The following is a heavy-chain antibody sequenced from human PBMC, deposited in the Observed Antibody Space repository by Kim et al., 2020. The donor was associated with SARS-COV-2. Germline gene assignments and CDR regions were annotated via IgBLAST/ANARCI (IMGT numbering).Heavy chain of an antibody. V-gene: IGHV3-9*01. Sequence: GRFTISRDNAKTSLYLQMNSLRAEDTALYYCAKELKDGYNYERVYYYGMDVWGQGTTVTVSS. J-gene: IGHJ6*02. D-gene: IGHD5-12*01. CDR3: AKELKDGYNYERVYYYGMDV.